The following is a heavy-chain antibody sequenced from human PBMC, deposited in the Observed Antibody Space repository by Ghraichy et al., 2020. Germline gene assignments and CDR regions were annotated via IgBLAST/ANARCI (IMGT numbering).Heavy chain of an antibody. V-gene: IGHV3-73*01. CDR3: TSAGYSGGYPFDY. Sequence: GGSLRLSCAASGFTFSGSAMHWVRQASGKGLEWVGRIRSKANNYATAYVASVKGRFTISRDDSKNTAYLQLNSLETEDTAVYYCTSAGYSGGYPFDYWGQGTLVTVSS. CDR1: GFTFSGSA. D-gene: IGHD6-19*01. CDR2: IRSKANNYAT. J-gene: IGHJ4*02.